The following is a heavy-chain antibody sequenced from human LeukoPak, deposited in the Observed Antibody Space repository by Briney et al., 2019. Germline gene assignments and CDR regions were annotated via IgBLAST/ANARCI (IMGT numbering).Heavy chain of an antibody. CDR2: ISGSGGTT. CDR3: AVNERWGFALFDY. Sequence: GGSLRLSCAASGFTFSGFAMSWVRQAPGKGLEWVSVISGSGGTTYYADSAKGRFTISRDNSKNTLYLQMNSLRAEDTAVYYCAVNERWGFALFDYWGQGTLVTVSS. V-gene: IGHV3-23*01. CDR1: GFTFSGFA. D-gene: IGHD2-21*01. J-gene: IGHJ4*02.